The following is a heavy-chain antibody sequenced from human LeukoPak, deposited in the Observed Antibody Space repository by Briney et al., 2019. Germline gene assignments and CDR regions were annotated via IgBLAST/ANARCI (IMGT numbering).Heavy chain of an antibody. D-gene: IGHD3-22*01. J-gene: IGHJ3*02. CDR1: GYSFTSGHY. V-gene: IGHV4-38-2*02. CDR3: ARDYYDSRGEAFDI. Sequence: SETLSLTCSVSGYSFTSGHYWGWIRQPPGKGLEWIGNIYHTGSTHYNPSLKSRVTISVDTSKNQFSLKLSSVTAADTAVYYCARDYYDSRGEAFDIWGQGTMVTVSS. CDR2: IYHTGST.